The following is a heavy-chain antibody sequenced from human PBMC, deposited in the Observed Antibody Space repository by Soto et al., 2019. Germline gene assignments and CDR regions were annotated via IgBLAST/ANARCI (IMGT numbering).Heavy chain of an antibody. J-gene: IGHJ4*02. CDR1: GFTFSSYG. CDR3: AKDIWRTIVGGPFDY. D-gene: IGHD3-16*01. Sequence: QVQLVESGGGVVQPGRSLRLSCAASGFTFSSYGMHLVRQAPGQGLEWVAVISYDGSNKYYADSVKGRFTISRDNSKNTLYLQMNSLRAEDTAVYYCAKDIWRTIVGGPFDYWGQGTLVTVSS. V-gene: IGHV3-30*18. CDR2: ISYDGSNK.